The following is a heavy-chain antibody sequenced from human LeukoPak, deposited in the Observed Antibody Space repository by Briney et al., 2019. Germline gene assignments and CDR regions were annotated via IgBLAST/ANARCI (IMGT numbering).Heavy chain of an antibody. V-gene: IGHV4-59*12. CDR3: ARLYSGYDRPFDY. CDR2: IYYSGST. D-gene: IGHD5-12*01. J-gene: IGHJ4*02. CDR1: GDSISNYY. Sequence: SETLSLTCTVSGDSISNYYWSWIRQPPGKGLEWIGYIYYSGSTNYNPSLKSRVTISVDTSKNQFSLKLSSVTAADTAVYYCARLYSGYDRPFDYWGQGTLVTVSS.